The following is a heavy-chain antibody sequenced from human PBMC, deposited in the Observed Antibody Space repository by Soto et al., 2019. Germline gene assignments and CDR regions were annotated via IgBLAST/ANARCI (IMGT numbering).Heavy chain of an antibody. CDR3: AKRCTGTTAHNYYYGMDV. D-gene: IGHD1-7*01. CDR1: GFTFSSYA. Sequence: PGGSLRLSCAASGFTFSSYAMHWVRQAPGKGLEWVAVISYDGSNKNYADSVKGRFTICRDNSKNTLYLQMNSLRAEDTAVYYCAKRCTGTTAHNYYYGMDVWGQGTTVTVSS. J-gene: IGHJ6*02. CDR2: ISYDGSNK. V-gene: IGHV3-30-3*02.